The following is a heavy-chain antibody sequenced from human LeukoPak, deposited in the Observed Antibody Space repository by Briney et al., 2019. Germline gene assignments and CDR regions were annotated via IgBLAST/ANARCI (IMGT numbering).Heavy chain of an antibody. D-gene: IGHD1-26*01. V-gene: IGHV3-23*01. J-gene: IGHJ5*02. Sequence: GGSLRLSCAASGFTFSTFAMTWVRQPPGKGLEWVSSIFPSGGEIHYADSVRGRFTISRDNSKSTLSLQMNSLRAEDTAVYYCARDLSVGSKPDLGFDPWGQGTLVTVSS. CDR1: GFTFSTFA. CDR2: IFPSGGEI. CDR3: ARDLSVGSKPDLGFDP.